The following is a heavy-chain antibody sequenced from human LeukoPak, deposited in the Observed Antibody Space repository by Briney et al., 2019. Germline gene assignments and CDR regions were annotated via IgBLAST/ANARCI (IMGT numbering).Heavy chain of an antibody. CDR1: GGSFSGYY. J-gene: IGHJ4*02. D-gene: IGHD3-22*01. V-gene: IGHV4-34*01. CDR3: ATVYYYDSSGSLDY. Sequence: SETLSLTCAVYGGSFSGYYWSWIRQPPGKGLEWIGEINHSGSTNYNSSLKSRVTISVDTSKNQFSLKLSSVTAADTAVYYCATVYYYDSSGSLDYWGQGTLVTVSS. CDR2: INHSGST.